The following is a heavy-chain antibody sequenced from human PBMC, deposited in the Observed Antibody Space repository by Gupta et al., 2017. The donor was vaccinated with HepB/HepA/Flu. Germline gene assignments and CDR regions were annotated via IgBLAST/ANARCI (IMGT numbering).Heavy chain of an antibody. Sequence: EVQLLESGGGLVQPGGSLRLSCAASGFTFSSYAMRWVRQAPGKGLEWVSAISGSGGSTYYADSVKGRFTISRDNSKNTLYLQMNSLRAEDTAVYYCAKVPDYDSSLSYFDYWGQGTLVTVSS. D-gene: IGHD3-22*01. CDR1: GFTFSSYA. V-gene: IGHV3-23*01. CDR2: ISGSGGST. CDR3: AKVPDYDSSLSYFDY. J-gene: IGHJ4*02.